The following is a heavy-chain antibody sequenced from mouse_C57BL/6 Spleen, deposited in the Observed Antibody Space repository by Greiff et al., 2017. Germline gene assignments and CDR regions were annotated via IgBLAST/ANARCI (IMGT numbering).Heavy chain of an antibody. V-gene: IGHV1-80*01. Sequence: QVQLQQSGAELVKPGASVKISCKASGYAFSSYWMNWVKQRPGTGLEWIGQLYPGDGATNYNGKFKGKATLTADKSSSTAYMQLSSLTSEDAAVYYCARDATVVAKGFDYWGQGTTLTVSS. J-gene: IGHJ2*01. CDR2: LYPGDGAT. D-gene: IGHD1-1*01. CDR1: GYAFSSYW. CDR3: ARDATVVAKGFDY.